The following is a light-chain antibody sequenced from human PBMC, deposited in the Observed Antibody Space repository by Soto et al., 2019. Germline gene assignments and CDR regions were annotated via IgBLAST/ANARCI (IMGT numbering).Light chain of an antibody. J-gene: IGKJ3*01. CDR1: QGISNY. CDR2: AAS. Sequence: DIQMTQSPSSLSASVGDTVTITCRASQGISNYLAWYQQKPGKIPHLLIYAASTLQSGVPSRFSGSGSGTDFTLPISSLQPEDVATYYCQKYNSAPPFTFGPGTRVDIK. CDR3: QKYNSAPPFT. V-gene: IGKV1-27*01.